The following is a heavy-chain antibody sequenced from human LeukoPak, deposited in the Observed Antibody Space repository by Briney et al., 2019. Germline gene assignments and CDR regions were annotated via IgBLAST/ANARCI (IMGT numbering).Heavy chain of an antibody. CDR3: ARDIRGYIQSDGYFDY. D-gene: IGHD1-1*01. CDR2: LSDAGRVT. Sequence: PGGSLRLSCAASGFTLTSHAVHWVRQAPGKGLEWVAVLSDAGRVTLYSDSVKGRFTVSRDNPNNTLFLQMNSLRAEDSAVYYCARDIRGYIQSDGYFDYWGRGTLVTVSS. CDR1: GFTLTSHA. V-gene: IGHV3-30*04. J-gene: IGHJ4*02.